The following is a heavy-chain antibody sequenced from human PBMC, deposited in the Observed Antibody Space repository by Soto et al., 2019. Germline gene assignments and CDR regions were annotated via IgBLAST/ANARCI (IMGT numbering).Heavy chain of an antibody. J-gene: IGHJ4*02. D-gene: IGHD5-18*01. Sequence: QVQLQESGPGLVKPSQTLSLTCTVSGGSISSAAYYWSWIRQHPGKGLEWIGYISHSGSTYYTPVLKSRVIISADTSKNQFSLNLTSVTAADTAVYYCAREYTYGSNFFDCWGQGALVTLSS. CDR1: GGSISSAAYY. CDR3: AREYTYGSNFFDC. V-gene: IGHV4-31*03. CDR2: ISHSGST.